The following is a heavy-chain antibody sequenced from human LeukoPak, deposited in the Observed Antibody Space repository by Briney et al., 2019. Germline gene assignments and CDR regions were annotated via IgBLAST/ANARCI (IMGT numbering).Heavy chain of an antibody. J-gene: IGHJ3*02. CDR1: GYTFTSYY. CDR3: ARNEYYDSSGDDAFDI. Sequence: GASVKVSCKASGYTFTSYYMHWVRQAPGQGLEWMGIINPSGGSTSYAQKFQGRVTMTRDTSTSTVYMELSSLRSEDTAVYYCARNEYYDSSGDDAFDIWGQGTMVTVSS. CDR2: INPSGGST. V-gene: IGHV1-46*01. D-gene: IGHD3-22*01.